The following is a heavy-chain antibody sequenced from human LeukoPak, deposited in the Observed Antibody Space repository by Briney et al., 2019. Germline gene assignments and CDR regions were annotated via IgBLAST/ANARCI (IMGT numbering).Heavy chain of an antibody. V-gene: IGHV5-51*01. CDR2: IYPGGSDT. Sequence: GESLKISCKGSGYSFTSYWIGWVRQMPGKGLEWMGIIYPGGSDTRYSPSFQGQVTISADKSISTAYLQWSSLKASDTAMYYCARVLMRQQLVQRCDYWGQGTLVTVSS. CDR1: GYSFTSYW. D-gene: IGHD6-13*01. J-gene: IGHJ4*02. CDR3: ARVLMRQQLVQRCDY.